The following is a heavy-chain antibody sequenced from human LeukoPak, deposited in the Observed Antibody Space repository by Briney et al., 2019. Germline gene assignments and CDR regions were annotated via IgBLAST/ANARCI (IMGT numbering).Heavy chain of an antibody. J-gene: IGHJ6*02. Sequence: PGGSLRLSCSASGFTFSSYAMHWVRQAPGKGLEYVSAISSNGGSTYYADSVKGRFTISRDNSKNTLYLQMSSLRAEGTAVYYCVKEGDSSGYYPFYYYGMDVWGQGTTVTVSS. D-gene: IGHD3-22*01. CDR2: ISSNGGST. CDR3: VKEGDSSGYYPFYYYGMDV. CDR1: GFTFSSYA. V-gene: IGHV3-64D*06.